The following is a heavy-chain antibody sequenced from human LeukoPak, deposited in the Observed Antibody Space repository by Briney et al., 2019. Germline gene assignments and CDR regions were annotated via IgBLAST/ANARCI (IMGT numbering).Heavy chain of an antibody. Sequence: GGSLILSCAASGFTVSSNYMSWVRQAPGKGLEWVSVIYSGGSTYYADSVKGRFTISRDNSKNTLYLQMNSLRAEDTAVYYCATQLLSDAFEIWGQGTMVTVSS. CDR3: ATQLLSDAFEI. J-gene: IGHJ3*02. V-gene: IGHV3-66*02. CDR1: GFTVSSNY. D-gene: IGHD2-2*01. CDR2: IYSGGST.